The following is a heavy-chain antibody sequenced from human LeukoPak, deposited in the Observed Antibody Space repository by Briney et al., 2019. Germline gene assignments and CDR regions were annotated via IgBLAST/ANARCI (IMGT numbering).Heavy chain of an antibody. CDR2: INHSGST. J-gene: IGHJ4*02. V-gene: IGHV4-34*01. CDR1: GGSFSGYY. D-gene: IGHD5-18*01. CDR3: ASFEDAAMVTGYFDY. Sequence: PETLSLTCAVYGGSFSGYYWSWIRQPPGKGLEWIGEINHSGSTNYNPSLKSRVTISVDTSKNQFSLKLSSVTAADTAVYYCASFEDAAMVTGYFDYWGQGTLVTVSS.